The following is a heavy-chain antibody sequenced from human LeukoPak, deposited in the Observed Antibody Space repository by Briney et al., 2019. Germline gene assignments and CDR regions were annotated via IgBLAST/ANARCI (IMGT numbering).Heavy chain of an antibody. V-gene: IGHV1-69*13. Sequence: GASVKVSCTASGGTFSSYAISWVRQAPGQGLEWMGGIIPIFGTANYAQKFQGRVTITADESTSTAYMELSSLRSEDTAVYYCARVIISSSWYGGFFYWGQGTLVTVSS. J-gene: IGHJ4*02. CDR1: GGTFSSYA. D-gene: IGHD6-13*01. CDR2: IIPIFGTA. CDR3: ARVIISSSWYGGFFY.